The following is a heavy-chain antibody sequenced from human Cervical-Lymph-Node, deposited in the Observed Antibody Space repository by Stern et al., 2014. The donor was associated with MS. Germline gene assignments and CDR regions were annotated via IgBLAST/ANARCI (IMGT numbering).Heavy chain of an antibody. J-gene: IGHJ6*02. CDR3: ARDTMSLVVVPAATLNYYYGMDV. CDR1: GFTFSSYG. Sequence: VQLVDSGGGVVQPGRSLRLSCAASGFTFSSYGLHWVRQAPGTGLEWVAGIWYDGSNKHYAASVKGRFTISRDNSKNTLYLQMNSLRAEDTAVYYCARDTMSLVVVPAATLNYYYGMDVWGQGTTVTVSS. V-gene: IGHV3-33*01. CDR2: IWYDGSNK. D-gene: IGHD2-2*01.